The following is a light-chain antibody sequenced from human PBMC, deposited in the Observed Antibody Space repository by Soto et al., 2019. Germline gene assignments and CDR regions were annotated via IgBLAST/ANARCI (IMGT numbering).Light chain of an antibody. CDR2: DVS. J-gene: IGLJ1*01. Sequence: QSSLTHPRSLSGSPGQSVTISCTGTSSDVAIYNYISWYQQHPGEAPKLMIHDVSERPSGVPDRFSGSKSGNTASLTISGLQAEDEADYYCCSYAGSYTFARNVFGTGTKVTVL. CDR1: SSDVAIYNY. CDR3: CSYAGSYTFARNV. V-gene: IGLV2-11*01.